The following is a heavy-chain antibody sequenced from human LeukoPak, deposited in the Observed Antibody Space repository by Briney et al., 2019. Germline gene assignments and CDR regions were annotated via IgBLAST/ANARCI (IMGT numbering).Heavy chain of an antibody. CDR2: ISTTMTTI. Sequence: GGSLRLSCVASGLTLSGYGMNWVRQAPGKGLEWLSYISTTMTTIYYADSVKGRFTVSRDNAKNSLYLQMNSLRAEDTAVYYCARHSYTGDYWGQGTLVTVSS. CDR1: GLTLSGYG. CDR3: ARHSYTGDY. D-gene: IGHD1-14*01. J-gene: IGHJ4*02. V-gene: IGHV3-48*01.